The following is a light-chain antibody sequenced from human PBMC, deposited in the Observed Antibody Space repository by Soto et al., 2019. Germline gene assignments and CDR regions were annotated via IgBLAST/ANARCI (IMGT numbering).Light chain of an antibody. Sequence: DIRMTQSPSSLSASVGERVTLTCRTSEDIISYLNWYQHKPGRAPTVLVYGATNLPSGVPSRFSGSGSGTEFTFTISSLQPEDFATYYCQQSHNAPLTFGGGTKVDIK. CDR2: GAT. CDR3: QQSHNAPLT. V-gene: IGKV1-39*01. J-gene: IGKJ4*01. CDR1: EDIISY.